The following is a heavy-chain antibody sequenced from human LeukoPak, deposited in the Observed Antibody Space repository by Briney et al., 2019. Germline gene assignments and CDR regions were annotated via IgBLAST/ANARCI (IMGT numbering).Heavy chain of an antibody. CDR2: ISYDGSNE. J-gene: IGHJ4*02. D-gene: IGHD6-19*01. CDR3: AKDRGYSSGWYPRKDYIFDY. Sequence: PGRSLRLSCAASGFTFSSYVMHWVRQAPSKGLEWVAIISYDGSNEYYADSVKGRFTISRDNSKNTLYLQMNSLRAEDTAVYYCAKDRGYSSGWYPRKDYIFDYWGQGTLVTVSS. V-gene: IGHV3-30*04. CDR1: GFTFSSYV.